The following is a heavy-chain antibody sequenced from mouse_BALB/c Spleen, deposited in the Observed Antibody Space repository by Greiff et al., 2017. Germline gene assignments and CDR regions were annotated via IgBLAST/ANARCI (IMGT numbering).Heavy chain of an antibody. CDR2: INSNGGST. J-gene: IGHJ4*01. Sequence: VKLMESGGGLVQPGGSLKLSCAASGFTFSSYGMSWVRQTPDKRLELVATINSNGGSTYYPDSVKGRFTIFRDNAKNTLYLQMSSLKSEDTAMYYCASEVRRLYYAMDYWGQGTSVTVSS. V-gene: IGHV5-6-3*01. CDR1: GFTFSSYG. D-gene: IGHD2-14*01. CDR3: ASEVRRLYYAMDY.